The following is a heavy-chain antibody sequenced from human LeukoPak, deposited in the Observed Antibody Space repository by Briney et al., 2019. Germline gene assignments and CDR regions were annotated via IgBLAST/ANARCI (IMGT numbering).Heavy chain of an antibody. Sequence: PGGSLRLSCAASGFTFSSHTMSWVRQAPGKGLEWVSGISGSGVNTYYANSVKGRFTISRDKFMNTLYLQMNSLRAEDTAVYYCARDNIVVPAAIFEGSVHPVTASIDYWGQGTLVTVSS. CDR1: GFTFSSHT. J-gene: IGHJ4*02. CDR2: ISGSGVNT. CDR3: ARDNIVVPAAIFEGSVHPVTASIDY. V-gene: IGHV3-23*01. D-gene: IGHD2-2*01.